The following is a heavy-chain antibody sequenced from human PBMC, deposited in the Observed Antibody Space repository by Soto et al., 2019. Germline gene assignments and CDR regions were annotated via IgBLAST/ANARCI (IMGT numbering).Heavy chain of an antibody. Sequence: GGSLRLSCEASGLTFSSYWMTWVRQAPGKGLEWVADIKPDGSEKYYVDSVEGRFTISRDNAKNTLYLQMNSLRAEDTAVYYCARGPLIDYWGQGTLVTVSS. CDR3: ARGPLIDY. CDR2: IKPDGSEK. V-gene: IGHV3-7*01. J-gene: IGHJ4*02. CDR1: GLTFSSYW.